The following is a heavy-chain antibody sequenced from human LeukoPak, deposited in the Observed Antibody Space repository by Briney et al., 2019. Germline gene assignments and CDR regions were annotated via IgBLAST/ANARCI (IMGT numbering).Heavy chain of an antibody. V-gene: IGHV3-66*01. CDR1: GFTVSGYF. CDR2: IYSDGRGGKI. CDR3: AREAYSSGWCYLDY. D-gene: IGHD6-19*01. Sequence: GGSLRLSCAASGFTVSGYFMSWVRQAPGKGLEWVSIIYSDGRGGKIYYADSVKGRFTISRDNSKNTLDLQMNSLRVEDTAVYFCAREAYSSGWCYLDYWGQGTLVTVSS. J-gene: IGHJ4*02.